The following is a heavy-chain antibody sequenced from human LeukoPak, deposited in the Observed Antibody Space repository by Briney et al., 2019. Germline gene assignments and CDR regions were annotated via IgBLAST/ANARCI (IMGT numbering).Heavy chain of an antibody. CDR3: ARPIAAAGTDFGY. CDR1: GYSFTSYW. Sequence: LGESLKISCKGSGYSFTSYWIGWVRQMPGKGLEWMGIIYPGDSDTRYSPSFQGQVTISVDKSINTAYLQWSSLKASDTAMYYCARPIAAAGTDFGYWGQGTLVTVSS. D-gene: IGHD6-13*01. V-gene: IGHV5-51*01. J-gene: IGHJ4*02. CDR2: IYPGDSDT.